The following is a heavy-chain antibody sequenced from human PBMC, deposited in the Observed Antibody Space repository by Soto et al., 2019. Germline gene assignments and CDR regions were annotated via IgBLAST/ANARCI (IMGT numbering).Heavy chain of an antibody. CDR2: IWYDGSNK. D-gene: IGHD3-22*01. J-gene: IGHJ4*02. V-gene: IGHV3-33*01. CDR1: GFTFSSYG. CDR3: ARDPGGHYYDSSGYYGYH. Sequence: PGGSLRLSCAASGFTFSSYGMHWVRQAPGKGLEWVAVIWYDGSNKYYADSVKGRFTISRDNSKNTLYLQMNSLRAEDTAVYYCARDPGGHYYDSSGYYGYHWGQGTLVTVSS.